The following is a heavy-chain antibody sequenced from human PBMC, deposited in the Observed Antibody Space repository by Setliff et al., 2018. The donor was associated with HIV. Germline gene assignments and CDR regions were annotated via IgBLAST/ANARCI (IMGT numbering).Heavy chain of an antibody. CDR3: ARDTMWAFDI. CDR1: GFPFTSFS. D-gene: IGHD3-10*02. V-gene: IGHV3-48*01. CDR2: ISSSTNTI. J-gene: IGHJ3*02. Sequence: GGSLRLSCAASGFPFTSFSINWVRQAPGKGLEWVSRISSSTNTIYYADSVKGRFTISRDNAKKSLYLQMNSLRADDTAVYYCARDTMWAFDIWGQGTLVTVSS.